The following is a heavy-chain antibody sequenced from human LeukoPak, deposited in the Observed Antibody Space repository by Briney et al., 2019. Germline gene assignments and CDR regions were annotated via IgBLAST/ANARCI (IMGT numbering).Heavy chain of an antibody. V-gene: IGHV4-59*13. D-gene: IGHD3-10*01. CDR2: IYYSGST. J-gene: IGHJ5*02. CDR1: GGSISSYY. Sequence: PSETLSLTCTVSGGSISSYYWSWIRQPPGKGLEGIGYIYYSGSTNYNPSLKSRVTTSVDTSKNQFSLKLSSVTAADTAVYYCARVTYGSGLYWFAPWGQGTLVTVSS. CDR3: ARVTYGSGLYWFAP.